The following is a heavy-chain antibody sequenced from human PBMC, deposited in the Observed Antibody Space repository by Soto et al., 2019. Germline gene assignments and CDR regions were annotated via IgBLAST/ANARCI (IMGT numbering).Heavy chain of an antibody. D-gene: IGHD6-19*01. V-gene: IGHV1-46*01. CDR1: GYTFTNFF. Sequence: QVQLVQSGAEVKGPGASVKISCKASGYTFTNFFIHWVRQAPGQGLEWMGIINPGGGSTDYAQKFKGRVTLTRDASTNTVHMELSSLRSEDTAVYYCARDLGSLVAVAGTCYFDHWGQGTLVTVSS. CDR2: INPGGGST. CDR3: ARDLGSLVAVAGTCYFDH. J-gene: IGHJ4*02.